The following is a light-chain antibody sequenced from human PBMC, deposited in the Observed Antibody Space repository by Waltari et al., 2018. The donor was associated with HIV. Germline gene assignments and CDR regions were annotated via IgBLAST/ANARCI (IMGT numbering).Light chain of an antibody. CDR1: QSVSSSY. V-gene: IGKV3-20*01. Sequence: EIVLTQSPGTLSLSTGERGTLSCRASQSVSSSYLAWYQQKPGQAPRLLIYGASSRATGIPDRFSGSGSGTDFTLSISGLEPEDFAVYYCQHFGSSHLTFGGGTKVEIK. J-gene: IGKJ4*01. CDR2: GAS. CDR3: QHFGSSHLT.